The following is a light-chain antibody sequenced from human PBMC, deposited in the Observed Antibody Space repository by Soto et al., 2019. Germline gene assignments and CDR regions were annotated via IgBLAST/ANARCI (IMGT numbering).Light chain of an antibody. J-gene: IGKJ2*01. CDR1: QSVSSTY. V-gene: IGKV3-20*01. Sequence: IVLTQSPGTLSLSPGERATLSCRASQSVSSTYIAWYQQNPGQAPRLRIYGASSRATGIPDRFSGSGSGTDFTLTISRLEPEDFAVYFCQQYGRSPPFTFGQGTKVEMK. CDR3: QQYGRSPPFT. CDR2: GAS.